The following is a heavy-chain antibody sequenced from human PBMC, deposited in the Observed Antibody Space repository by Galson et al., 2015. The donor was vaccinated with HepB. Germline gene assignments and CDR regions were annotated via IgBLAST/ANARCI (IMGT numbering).Heavy chain of an antibody. J-gene: IGHJ4*02. V-gene: IGHV3-21*01. Sequence: SLRLSCAASGFTFSSYSMNWVRQAPGKGLEWVSSISSSSSYIYYADSVKGRFTISRDNAKNSLYLQMNSLRAEDTAVYYCARAGYSSSSVTDYWGQGTLVTVSS. CDR3: ARAGYSSSSVTDY. D-gene: IGHD6-6*01. CDR2: ISSSSSYI. CDR1: GFTFSSYS.